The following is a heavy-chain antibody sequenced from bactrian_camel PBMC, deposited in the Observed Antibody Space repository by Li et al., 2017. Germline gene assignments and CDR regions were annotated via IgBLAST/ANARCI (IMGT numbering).Heavy chain of an antibody. D-gene: IGHD7*01. J-gene: IGHJ4*01. V-gene: IGHV3S31*01. CDR1: GFFFSSSP. CDR3: ATCEAWQGGFAY. CDR2: INSGGGSR. Sequence: VQLVESGGGLVQPGGSLRLSCAASGFFFSSSPMSWVRQAAGKGLEWVSAINSGGGSRYYIDSVKGRFVISRDNAKNTLYLQLNSLKTEDTAMYYCATCEAWQGGFAYWGQGTQVTVS.